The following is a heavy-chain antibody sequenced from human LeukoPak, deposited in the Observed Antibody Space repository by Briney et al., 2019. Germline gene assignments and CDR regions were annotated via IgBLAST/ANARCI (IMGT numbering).Heavy chain of an antibody. CDR2: IYSNGDT. V-gene: IGHV4-61*02. J-gene: IGHJ6*03. CDR1: GDSISSGSYY. D-gene: IGHD6-13*01. Sequence: PSQTLSLTCTVSGDSISSGSYYWSWIRQPAGKRPEWIGRIYSNGDTKFNPSLKSRVTISLDTSKNQFSLKLSSAAAADTAVYYCASRHSKQQPYYYYMDIWGKGTTVTVSS. CDR3: ASRHSKQQPYYYYMDI.